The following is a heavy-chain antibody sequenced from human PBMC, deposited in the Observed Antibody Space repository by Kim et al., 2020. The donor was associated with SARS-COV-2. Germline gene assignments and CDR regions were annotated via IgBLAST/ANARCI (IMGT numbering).Heavy chain of an antibody. Sequence: SPSFQGQVTISADKSISTAYLQWSSLKASDTAMYYCARHRGPYGGNSVDYWGQGTLVTVSS. D-gene: IGHD4-17*01. J-gene: IGHJ4*02. CDR3: ARHRGPYGGNSVDY. V-gene: IGHV5-51*01.